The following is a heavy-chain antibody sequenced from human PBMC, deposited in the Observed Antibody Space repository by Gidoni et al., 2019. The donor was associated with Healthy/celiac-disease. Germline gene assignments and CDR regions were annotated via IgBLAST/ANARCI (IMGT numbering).Heavy chain of an antibody. CDR1: GFTFSSYW. D-gene: IGHD2-2*01. CDR2: IKQDGSEK. CDR3: ARYHRRTYYYYGMDV. Sequence: EVQLVESGGGLVQPGGSLRLSCAASGFTFSSYWMSWVRQAPGKGLEWVANIKQDGSEKYYVDSVKGRFTISRDNAKNSLYLQMNSLRAEDTAVYYCARYHRRTYYYYGMDVWGQGTTVTVSS. V-gene: IGHV3-7*01. J-gene: IGHJ6*02.